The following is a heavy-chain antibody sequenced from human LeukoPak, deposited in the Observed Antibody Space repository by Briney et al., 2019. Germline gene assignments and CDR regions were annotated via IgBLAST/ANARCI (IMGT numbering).Heavy chain of an antibody. J-gene: IGHJ4*02. CDR3: AKRGVVIRVILVGFHKEAYYFDS. Sequence: GGSLRLSCAVSGIALSNYGMSWVRQAPGKGLEWVAGITGSGGSTNYADSVKGRFTISRDNPKNTLYLQMNSLRAEDTAVYFCAKRGVVIRVILVGFHKEAYYFDSWGQGALVTVSS. D-gene: IGHD3-22*01. V-gene: IGHV3-23*01. CDR2: ITGSGGST. CDR1: GIALSNYG.